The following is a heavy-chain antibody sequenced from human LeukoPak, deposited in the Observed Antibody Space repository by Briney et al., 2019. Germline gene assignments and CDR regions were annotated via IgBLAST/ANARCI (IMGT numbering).Heavy chain of an antibody. CDR3: AKGQGYYDSSGYYEYY. V-gene: IGHV3-30*02. J-gene: IGHJ4*02. Sequence: QSGGSLRLSCAASGFTFSSYGMHWVRQAPGKGLEWVAFIRYDGSNKYYADSVKGRFTISRDNSKNTLYLQMNSLRAEDTAVYYCAKGQGYYDSSGYYEYYWGQGTLVSVSS. CDR2: IRYDGSNK. D-gene: IGHD3-22*01. CDR1: GFTFSSYG.